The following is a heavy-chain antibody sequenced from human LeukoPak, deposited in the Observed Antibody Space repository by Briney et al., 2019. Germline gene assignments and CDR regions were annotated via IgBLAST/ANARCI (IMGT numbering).Heavy chain of an antibody. Sequence: ASVKVSCKASGYTFTSYGISWVRQAPGQGLEWMGWISAYNGNTNYAQKFQGRVTITADKSTSTAYMELSSLRSEDTAVYYCAIGYYYDSSGYSGYYWGQGTLVTVSS. CDR3: AIGYYYDSSGYSGYY. CDR1: GYTFTSYG. CDR2: ISAYNGNT. J-gene: IGHJ4*02. D-gene: IGHD3-22*01. V-gene: IGHV1-18*01.